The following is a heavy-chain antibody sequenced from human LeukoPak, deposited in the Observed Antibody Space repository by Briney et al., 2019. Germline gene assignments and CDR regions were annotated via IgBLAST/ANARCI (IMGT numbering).Heavy chain of an antibody. D-gene: IGHD2-21*02. CDR1: GGSISSYY. J-gene: IGHJ5*02. CDR2: IYTSGST. CDR3: ARDRHIVVVTARRGNWFDP. Sequence: SETLSLTCTVSGGSISSYYWSWVRQPAGKGLEWIGRIYTSGSTNYNPPLTSRVTMSVDTSKNQFSLKLSSVTAADTAVYYCARDRHIVVVTARRGNWFDPWGQGTLVTVSS. V-gene: IGHV4-4*07.